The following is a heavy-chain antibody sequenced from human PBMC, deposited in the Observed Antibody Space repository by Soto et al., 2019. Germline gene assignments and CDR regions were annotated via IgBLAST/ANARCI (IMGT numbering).Heavy chain of an antibody. CDR2: ISSSGSTI. CDR1: GFTFSDYY. Sequence: QVQLVESGGGLVKPGGSLRLSCAASGFTFSDYYMSWIRQATGKGMEWVSYISSSGSTIYYADSVKGRFTISRDTDKNSLYLQMNSLRAEDTAVYYCAREKSLGSGWYFDYWGQGTLVTVSS. CDR3: AREKSLGSGWYFDY. J-gene: IGHJ4*02. V-gene: IGHV3-11*01. D-gene: IGHD3-3*01.